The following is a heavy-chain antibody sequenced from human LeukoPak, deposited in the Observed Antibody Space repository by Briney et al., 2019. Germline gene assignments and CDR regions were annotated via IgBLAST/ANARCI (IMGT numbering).Heavy chain of an antibody. CDR1: GLTDSRNY. V-gene: IGHV3-53*01. Sequence: GGSLSLFCAVSGLTDSRNYMTWVRQATGRGLEWVSVIYSGGSIYYADSVKGRFTISRDISKNTVDLQLNSLRAEDTAVYYCASGKETSMAQGYWGQGTLVTVSS. J-gene: IGHJ4*02. CDR3: ASGKETSMAQGY. CDR2: IYSGGSI. D-gene: IGHD3-10*01.